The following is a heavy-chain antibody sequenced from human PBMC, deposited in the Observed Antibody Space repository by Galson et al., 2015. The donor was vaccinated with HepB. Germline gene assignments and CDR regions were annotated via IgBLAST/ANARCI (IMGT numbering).Heavy chain of an antibody. CDR2: ISSSSTI. D-gene: IGHD1-26*01. CDR1: GFTFSDYY. Sequence: SLRLSCAASGFTFSDYYMNWVRQAPGKGLEWVSSISSSSTIYYADSVKGRFTISRDNAKNSLYLQMNSLRAEDTAVYYCARVPPLTGGVGATTFDYWGQGTLVTVSS. V-gene: IGHV3-69-1*02. J-gene: IGHJ4*02. CDR3: ARVPPLTGGVGATTFDY.